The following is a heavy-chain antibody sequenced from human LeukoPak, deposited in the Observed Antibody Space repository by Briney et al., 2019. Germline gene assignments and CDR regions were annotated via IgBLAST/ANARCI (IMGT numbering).Heavy chain of an antibody. CDR2: IYYSGST. Sequence: SETLSLTCTVSGGSISSSSYYWGWIRQPPGKGLEWIGSIYYSGSTYYNPSLESRVTISVDTSKNQFSLKLSSVTAADTAVYYCARAPWSVVTPVEYWGQGTLVTVSS. CDR3: ARAPWSVVTPVEY. D-gene: IGHD4-23*01. V-gene: IGHV4-39*01. J-gene: IGHJ4*02. CDR1: GGSISSSSYY.